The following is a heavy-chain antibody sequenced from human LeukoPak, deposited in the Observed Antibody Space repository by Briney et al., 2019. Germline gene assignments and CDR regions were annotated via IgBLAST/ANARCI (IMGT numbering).Heavy chain of an antibody. CDR1: GGSISSYY. Sequence: ASETLSLTCTVSGGSISSYYWSWIRQPPGKGLEWIGYIYYSGSTNYNPSLKSRVTISVDTSKNQFSLKLSSLTAADTAVYYCARAYCVGDCTVLHIYFDNWGQGTLVTVSS. J-gene: IGHJ4*02. CDR2: IYYSGST. D-gene: IGHD2-21*02. CDR3: ARAYCVGDCTVLHIYFDN. V-gene: IGHV4-59*01.